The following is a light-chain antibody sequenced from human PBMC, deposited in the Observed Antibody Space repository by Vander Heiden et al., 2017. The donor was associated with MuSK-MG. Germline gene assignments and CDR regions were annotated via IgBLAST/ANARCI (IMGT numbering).Light chain of an antibody. CDR3: CSYAGSYTHVV. Sequence: QSALTQPRSMSGSRGYSVTLACTGTSSDVGGYNGVSWYQQHPGKAPKLMIYDVSKRPSGVPDRFSGSKSGNTASLTISGLQAEDEADYYCCSYAGSYTHVVFGGGTKLTVL. CDR1: SSDVGGYNG. J-gene: IGLJ2*01. CDR2: DVS. V-gene: IGLV2-11*01.